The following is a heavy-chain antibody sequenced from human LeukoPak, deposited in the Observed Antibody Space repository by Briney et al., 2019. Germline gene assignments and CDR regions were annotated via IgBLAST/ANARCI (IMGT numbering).Heavy chain of an antibody. CDR2: IVVGSGNT. V-gene: IGHV1-58*01. CDR1: GFTFTSSA. CDR3: AADPSDYYGSGSYPLY. J-gene: IGHJ4*02. Sequence: SVKVSCKASGFTFTSSAVQWVRQARGQRLEWIGWIVVGSGNTNYAQKFQERVTITRDMSTSTAYMELSSLRSEDTAVYYCAADPSDYYGSGSYPLYWGRGTLVTVSS. D-gene: IGHD3-10*01.